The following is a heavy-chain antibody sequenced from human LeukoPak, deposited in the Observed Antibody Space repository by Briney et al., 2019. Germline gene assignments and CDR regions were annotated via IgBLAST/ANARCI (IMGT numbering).Heavy chain of an antibody. Sequence: PGRSLRLSCAASGITFSNYAMHWVRQAPGKGLEWVAVISYDGSNKYYADSVKGRFTISRDNAKNSLYLQMNSLRDEDTAVYYCARDEDDISGYYFYWGQGTLVTVSS. CDR3: ARDEDDISGYYFY. CDR2: ISYDGSNK. V-gene: IGHV3-30-3*01. J-gene: IGHJ4*02. D-gene: IGHD3-22*01. CDR1: GITFSNYA.